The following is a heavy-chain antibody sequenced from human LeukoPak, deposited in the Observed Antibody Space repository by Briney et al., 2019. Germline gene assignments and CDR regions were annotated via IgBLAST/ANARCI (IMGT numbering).Heavy chain of an antibody. CDR1: GDSVSSNSAA. Sequence: SQTLSLTCAISGDSVSSNSAAWNWIRQSPSRGLEWLGRTYYRSKWYNDYAVSVKSRITINPDTSKNQFSLPLHSVTPEDTAVYYCARALGAEGWFDPWGQGTLVTVSS. J-gene: IGHJ5*02. CDR2: TYYRSKWYN. CDR3: ARALGAEGWFDP. D-gene: IGHD3-16*01. V-gene: IGHV6-1*01.